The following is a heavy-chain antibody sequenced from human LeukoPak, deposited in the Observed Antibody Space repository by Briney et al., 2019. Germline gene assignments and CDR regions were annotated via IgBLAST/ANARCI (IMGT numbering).Heavy chain of an antibody. J-gene: IGHJ6*02. V-gene: IGHV4-34*01. Sequence: PSETLSLTCAVYGGSFSGYYWSWIRQPPGKGLEWIGEINHSGSTNYNPSLKSRVTISVDTSKNQFSLKLSSVTAADTAVYYCARGGSITIFGVVIIPGYYYYGMDVWGQGTTVTVSS. CDR1: GGSFSGYY. CDR2: INHSGST. D-gene: IGHD3-3*01. CDR3: ARGGSITIFGVVIIPGYYYYGMDV.